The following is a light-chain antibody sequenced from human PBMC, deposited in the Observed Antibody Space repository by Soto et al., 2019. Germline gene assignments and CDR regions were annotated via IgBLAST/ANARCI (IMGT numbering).Light chain of an antibody. Sequence: EIVLTQSPATLSLSPGERATLSCRASQSVSSYLAWYQQKPGQAPRLLIYDASKRATGIPARFSGSGSGTDFTLTISSPEPEDSAVYYCQQRSNWPRMYTFGQGTKLEIK. V-gene: IGKV3-11*01. CDR1: QSVSSY. CDR2: DAS. CDR3: QQRSNWPRMYT. J-gene: IGKJ2*01.